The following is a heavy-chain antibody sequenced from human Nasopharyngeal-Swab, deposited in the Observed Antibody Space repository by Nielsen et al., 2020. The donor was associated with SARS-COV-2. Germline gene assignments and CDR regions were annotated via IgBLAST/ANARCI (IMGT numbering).Heavy chain of an antibody. CDR3: TRHPAPTAMVDSYWFDP. V-gene: IGHV3-73*01. J-gene: IGHJ5*02. D-gene: IGHD5-18*01. CDR2: IRSKANSYAT. CDR1: GFTFSGSA. Sequence: GGSLRLSCAAPGFTFSGSAMHWVRQAAGKGLEWVGRIRSKANSYATAYAASVKGRFTISRDDSKNTAYLQMNSLKTEDTAVYYCTRHPAPTAMVDSYWFDPWGQGTLVTVSS.